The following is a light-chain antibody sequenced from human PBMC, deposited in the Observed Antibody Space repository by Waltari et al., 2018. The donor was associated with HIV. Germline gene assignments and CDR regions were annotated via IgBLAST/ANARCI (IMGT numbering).Light chain of an antibody. CDR2: AAS. V-gene: IGKV1-12*01. Sequence: DIRMPQSPSSLSASVGDRVTITCRASQDIDWRLTWYQQKPGKAPTSLIYAASSLQSGVPSRFSGSGSGTDFTLTITSLQPEDFATYYCQQAHAFPLTFGGGTKVEI. CDR3: QQAHAFPLT. J-gene: IGKJ4*01. CDR1: QDIDWR.